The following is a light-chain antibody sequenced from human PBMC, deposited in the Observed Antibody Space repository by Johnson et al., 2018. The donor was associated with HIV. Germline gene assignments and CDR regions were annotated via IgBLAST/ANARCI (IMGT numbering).Light chain of an antibody. J-gene: IGLJ1*01. Sequence: QSVLTQPPSVSAAPGQKVTISCSGSRSNIGNNYVSWYQQLPGAAPKLLIYENNKRPSGVPDRFSGSTSGSSATLGITGLQTGDEADYYCATWDRSMSAGGVFGTGTKVTVL. CDR1: RSNIGNNY. CDR3: ATWDRSMSAGGV. CDR2: ENN. V-gene: IGLV1-51*02.